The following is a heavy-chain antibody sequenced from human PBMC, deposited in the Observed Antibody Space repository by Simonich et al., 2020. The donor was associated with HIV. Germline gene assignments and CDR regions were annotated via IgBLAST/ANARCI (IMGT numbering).Heavy chain of an antibody. CDR1: GFTFSSYA. J-gene: IGHJ4*02. Sequence: QVQLVESGGGVVQPGRSLRLSCAASGFTFSSYAMHWVRQAPGKGLEWVAVISYDGSNKYYADSVKGRFPISRDNSKNTLYLQMNSLRAEDTAVYYCASGVSISSVWADDYWGQGTLVTVSS. V-gene: IGHV3-30*07. CDR2: ISYDGSNK. CDR3: ASGVSISSVWADDY. D-gene: IGHD3-3*02.